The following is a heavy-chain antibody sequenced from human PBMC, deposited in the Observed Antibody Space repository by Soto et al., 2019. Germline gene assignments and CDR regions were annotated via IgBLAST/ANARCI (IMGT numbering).Heavy chain of an antibody. CDR1: GGSISSYH. CDR2: VHYSWGS. V-gene: IGHV4-59*03. J-gene: IGHJ6*02. D-gene: IGHD1-26*01. Sequence: SVTLPLTCTVSGGSISSYHWSLIRQTPGKGLEWIGYVHYSWGSNYNPSLKSRVAISLDTSKSQFSLKLTSVTATATYYCARVVVGATFHYYYYGMDVWGQGTTVTVSS. CDR3: ARVVVGATFHYYYYGMDV.